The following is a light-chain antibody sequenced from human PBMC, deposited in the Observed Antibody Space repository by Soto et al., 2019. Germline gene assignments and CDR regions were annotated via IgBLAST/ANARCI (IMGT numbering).Light chain of an antibody. CDR1: SSDIGGYNY. CDR2: DVS. J-gene: IGLJ1*01. CDR3: SSYTSSSALV. V-gene: IGLV2-14*03. Sequence: QSVLTQPASVSVSPGQSITISCTGTSSDIGGYNYVSWYQQHPDKAPKLMIYDVSSRPSGVSTRFSASKSGNTASLTISGLQAEDEADYYCSSYTSSSALVFGTGTKVT.